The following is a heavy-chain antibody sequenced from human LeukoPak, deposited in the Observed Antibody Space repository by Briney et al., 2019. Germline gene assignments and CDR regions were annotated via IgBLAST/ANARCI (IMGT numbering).Heavy chain of an antibody. CDR3: ARQGPYDY. CDR2: IGSSSSTI. V-gene: IGHV3-48*04. Sequence: GGSLRLSCAASGFTFSSYNMNWVRQAPGKGLEWVSYIGSSSSTIYYADSVKGRFTISRDNAKNSLYLQMNSLRAEDTAVYYCARQGPYDYWGQGTLVTVSS. J-gene: IGHJ4*02. CDR1: GFTFSSYN.